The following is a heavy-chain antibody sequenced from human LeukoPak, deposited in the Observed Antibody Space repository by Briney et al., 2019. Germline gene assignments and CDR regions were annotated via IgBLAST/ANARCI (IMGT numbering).Heavy chain of an antibody. CDR2: IKPDESEK. CDR3: ARSPDGFDY. V-gene: IGHV3-7*01. J-gene: IGHJ4*02. Sequence: GGPLRLSCAPSGHPLSSYWVSGVPRAPGKGREGVANIKPDESEKFYVDSVKGRFTISRNNAKNSLYLQMNSLRAEDTAVYYCARSPDGFDYWGQGTLVTVSS. D-gene: IGHD1-14*01. CDR1: GHPLSSYW.